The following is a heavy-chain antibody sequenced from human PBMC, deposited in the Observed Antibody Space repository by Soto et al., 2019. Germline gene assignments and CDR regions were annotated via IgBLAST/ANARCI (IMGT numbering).Heavy chain of an antibody. CDR3: ARSYDYIWGSYPQGPSFDY. CDR2: IYFSGST. CDR1: GGSISSYY. D-gene: IGHD3-16*02. J-gene: IGHJ4*02. Sequence: SETLSLTCTVSGGSISSYYWSWIRQPPGKGLEWFGYIYFSGSTNYNPSLKSRVTISVDTSKNQFSLKLSSVTAADTAVYYCARSYDYIWGSYPQGPSFDYWGQGTLVTVSS. V-gene: IGHV4-59*01.